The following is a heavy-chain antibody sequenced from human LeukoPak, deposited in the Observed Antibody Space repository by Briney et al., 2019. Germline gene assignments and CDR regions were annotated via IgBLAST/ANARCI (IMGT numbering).Heavy chain of an antibody. Sequence: GGSLRLSCAASGFTFSLYWMSWVRQAPGKGLEWVANIEPDGREKYYAESLKGRFTISRDNAKDSLYLQMNSLRAEDTAVYYCARGRYSGSYGGAFDIWGQGTMVTVSS. CDR2: IEPDGREK. CDR3: ARGRYSGSYGGAFDI. V-gene: IGHV3-7*01. D-gene: IGHD1-26*01. J-gene: IGHJ3*02. CDR1: GFTFSLYW.